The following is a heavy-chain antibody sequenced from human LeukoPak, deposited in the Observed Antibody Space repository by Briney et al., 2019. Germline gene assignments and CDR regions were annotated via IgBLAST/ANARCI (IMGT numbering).Heavy chain of an antibody. Sequence: PSETLSLTCTVSGDSISSSSSYWGWIRQPPGKGLEWIGTIYYSGSTYYNPSLKSRVTISVDTSKNQFSLKLSSVTAADTAVYYCARLRRVAVAGTGDFDYWGQGTLVTVSS. J-gene: IGHJ4*02. D-gene: IGHD6-19*01. CDR3: ARLRRVAVAGTGDFDY. V-gene: IGHV4-39*07. CDR2: IYYSGST. CDR1: GDSISSSSSY.